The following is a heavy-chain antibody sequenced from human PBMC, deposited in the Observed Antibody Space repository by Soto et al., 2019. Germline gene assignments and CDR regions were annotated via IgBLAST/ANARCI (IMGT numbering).Heavy chain of an antibody. Sequence: SETLSLTCTVSGGSISSYYWSWIRQPQGKGLEWIGYIYYSGSTNYNPSLKSRVTISVDTSKNQFSLKLSSVTAADAAVYYCARGPLPFSGSYYWYFDLWGRGTLVTVSS. CDR2: IYYSGST. V-gene: IGHV4-59*01. D-gene: IGHD1-26*01. J-gene: IGHJ2*01. CDR3: ARGPLPFSGSYYWYFDL. CDR1: GGSISSYY.